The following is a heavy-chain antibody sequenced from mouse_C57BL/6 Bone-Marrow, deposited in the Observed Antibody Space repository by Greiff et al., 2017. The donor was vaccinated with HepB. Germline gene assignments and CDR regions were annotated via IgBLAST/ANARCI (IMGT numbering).Heavy chain of an antibody. CDR3: ARHGDYYGSRVALYWYFDV. CDR1: GFTFSSYT. V-gene: IGHV5-9*01. CDR2: ISGGGGNT. D-gene: IGHD1-1*01. Sequence: DVKLVESGGGLVKPGGSLKLSCAASGFTFSSYTMSWVRQTPEKRLEWVATISGGGGNTYYPDSVKGRFTIARDNAKNTLYLQMSSLRSEDTALYYCARHGDYYGSRVALYWYFDVWGTGTTVTVSS. J-gene: IGHJ1*03.